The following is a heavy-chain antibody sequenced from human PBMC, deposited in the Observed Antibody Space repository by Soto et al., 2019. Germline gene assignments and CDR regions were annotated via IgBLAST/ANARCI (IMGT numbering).Heavy chain of an antibody. CDR3: AREGWPLLQTGMDV. D-gene: IGHD2-15*01. CDR2: ISSSNRTI. Sequence: GSLRPSCAASGFTFRRYSMNWVRQAPGKGLEWVSYISSSNRTINYADSVKGRFIISRDNAKNSLYLQMHSMRDEDTAVYYCAREGWPLLQTGMDVWGQGTTVTVSS. CDR1: GFTFRRYS. V-gene: IGHV3-48*02. J-gene: IGHJ6*02.